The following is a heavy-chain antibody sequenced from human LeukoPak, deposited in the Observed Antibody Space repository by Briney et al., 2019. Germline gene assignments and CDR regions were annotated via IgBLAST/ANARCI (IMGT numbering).Heavy chain of an antibody. Sequence: SETLSLTCTVSGGSISSYYWSWIRQPPGKGLEWIGYIYYSGSTNYNPSLKSRVTISVKTSKNQFSLKLRSVTAADTAVYYCARANSYDSSGHYYEFGYWGQGTLVTVSS. CDR1: GGSISSYY. CDR3: ARANSYDSSGHYYEFGY. CDR2: IYYSGST. J-gene: IGHJ4*02. D-gene: IGHD3-22*01. V-gene: IGHV4-59*01.